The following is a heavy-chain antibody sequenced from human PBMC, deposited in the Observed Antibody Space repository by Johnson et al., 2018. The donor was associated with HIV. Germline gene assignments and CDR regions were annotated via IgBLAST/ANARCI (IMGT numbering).Heavy chain of an antibody. CDR3: ARGGDYYDSSGYGDI. J-gene: IGHJ3*02. CDR2: IYSGSTI. CDR1: GFTVSSNY. V-gene: IGHV3-66*01. Sequence: VQLVESGGGVVQPGGSLRLSCAASGFTVSSNYMSWVRQAPGKGLEWVSVIYSGSTIYYADSVKGRFTISRDNAKNSLYLQMNSLRAEDTAVYYCARGGDYYDSSGYGDIWGQGTMVTVSS. D-gene: IGHD3-22*01.